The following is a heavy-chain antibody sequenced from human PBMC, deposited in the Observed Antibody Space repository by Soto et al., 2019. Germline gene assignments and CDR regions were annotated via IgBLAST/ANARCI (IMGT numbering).Heavy chain of an antibody. V-gene: IGHV4-30-4*01. D-gene: IGHD6-13*01. Sequence: PSETLSLTCTVSGGSISSGDYYWSWIRQPPGKGLEWIGYIYYSGSTYYNPSLKSRVTISVDTSKNQFSLKLSSVTAADTAVDYCGRDPSIAARSYYYYGMDVWRQGTTVTVSS. CDR3: GRDPSIAARSYYYYGMDV. CDR2: IYYSGST. CDR1: GGSISSGDYY. J-gene: IGHJ6*02.